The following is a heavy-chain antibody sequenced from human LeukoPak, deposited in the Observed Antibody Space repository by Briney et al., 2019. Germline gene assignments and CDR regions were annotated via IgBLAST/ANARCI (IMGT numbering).Heavy chain of an antibody. D-gene: IGHD3-10*01. CDR3: ARGYYGSGSPDN. CDR2: INPNSGVT. Sequence: GASVKVSCKASGYTFTGYYMHWVRQAPGQGLEWMGWINPNSGVTNYAQKFQGRVTMTRETSSSTTYMELSRLRSDDTAMYYCARGYYGSGSPDNWGQGTLVTVSS. CDR1: GYTFTGYY. J-gene: IGHJ4*02. V-gene: IGHV1-2*02.